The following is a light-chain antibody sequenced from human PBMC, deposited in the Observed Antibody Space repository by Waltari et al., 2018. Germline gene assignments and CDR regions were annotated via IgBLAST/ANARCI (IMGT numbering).Light chain of an antibody. V-gene: IGLV3-9*01. CDR1: NIGGKT. J-gene: IGLJ1*01. CDR3: QAWDNSLVV. CDR2: QDS. Sequence: SYELTQPLSVSVALGQTARITCGGNNIGGKTVHWYQQKPGQSPVLVIYQDSKRPSGIPERFSGSNSGHTATLTISGTQAMDEADYYCQAWDNSLVVFGTGTAVTVL.